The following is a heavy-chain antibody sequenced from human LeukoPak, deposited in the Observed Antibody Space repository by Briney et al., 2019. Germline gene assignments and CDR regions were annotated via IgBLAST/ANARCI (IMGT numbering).Heavy chain of an antibody. CDR1: GGSISRYY. CDR2: IYYSGST. CDR3: ARQLRGEAVAGHLQPFDY. Sequence: SETLSLTCTVPGGSISRYYWNWIRQPPGKGLEWIGYIYYSGSTNYNPSLKSRVTISVDTSKNQFSLKLSSVTAADTAVYFCARQLRGEAVAGHLQPFDYWGQGTLVTVSS. D-gene: IGHD6-19*01. J-gene: IGHJ4*02. V-gene: IGHV4-59*08.